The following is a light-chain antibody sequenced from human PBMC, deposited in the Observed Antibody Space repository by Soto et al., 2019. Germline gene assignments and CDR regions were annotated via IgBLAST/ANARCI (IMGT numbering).Light chain of an antibody. CDR1: SGHSSYA. CDR3: QTWGTGIQV. V-gene: IGLV4-69*01. CDR2: LNSDGSH. Sequence: QLVLTQSPSASASLGASVKLTCTLSSGHSSYAIAWHQQQPEKGPRYLMKLNSDGSHNNGDGIPDRFSGSSSGAERYLTISSLQSEDEADYYCQTWGTGIQVFGGGTKLTVL. J-gene: IGLJ2*01.